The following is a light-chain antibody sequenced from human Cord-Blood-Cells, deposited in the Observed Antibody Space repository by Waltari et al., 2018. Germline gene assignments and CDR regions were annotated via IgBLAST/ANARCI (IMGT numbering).Light chain of an antibody. Sequence: AIRMTQSPSSFSASTGDRVTIPCRASQGISSYLAWYQQKPGKAPKLLIYAASTLQSRVPSRFSGSGSGTDFTLTISCLQSEDFATYYCQQYYSYPLTFGGGTKVEIK. V-gene: IGKV1-8*01. CDR1: QGISSY. J-gene: IGKJ4*01. CDR3: QQYYSYPLT. CDR2: AAS.